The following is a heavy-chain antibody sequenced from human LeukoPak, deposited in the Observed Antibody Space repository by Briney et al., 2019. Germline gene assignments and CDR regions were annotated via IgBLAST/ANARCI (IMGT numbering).Heavy chain of an antibody. CDR1: GFTFSSYA. CDR3: AKEGTVSTSFDY. Sequence: PGGSLRLSCAPSGFTFSSYAMNWVRQAPEKGLGWVSDISGGGGGTYYADSVKGRFTISRDNSKNTLYLQMSNLRVEDTALYYCAKEGTVSTSFDYWGQGTLVTVSS. V-gene: IGHV3-23*01. CDR2: ISGGGGGT. D-gene: IGHD4-11*01. J-gene: IGHJ4*02.